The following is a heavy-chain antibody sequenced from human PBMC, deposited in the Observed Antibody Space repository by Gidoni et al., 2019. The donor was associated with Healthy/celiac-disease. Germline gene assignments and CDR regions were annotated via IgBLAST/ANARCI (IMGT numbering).Heavy chain of an antibody. J-gene: IGHJ6*02. Sequence: QVQLVESGGGVVQPGRSLRLSCAASGFTFRSYGMHWVRQAPGKGLEWVAVISYDGSNKYYAASVKGRFTISRDNSKNTLYLQMNSLRAEDTAVYYCAKGDVRGAPAHLNGMDVWGQGTTVTVSS. CDR2: ISYDGSNK. CDR1: GFTFRSYG. V-gene: IGHV3-30*18. D-gene: IGHD3-10*01. CDR3: AKGDVRGAPAHLNGMDV.